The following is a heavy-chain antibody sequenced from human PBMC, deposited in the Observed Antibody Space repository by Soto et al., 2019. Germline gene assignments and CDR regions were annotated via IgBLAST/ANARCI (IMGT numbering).Heavy chain of an antibody. CDR1: GGSFSGYY. CDR2: INHSGST. D-gene: IGHD1-20*01. V-gene: IGHV4-34*01. J-gene: IGHJ4*02. Sequence: PAETLSLTCAVYGGSFSGYYWSWIRQPPGKGLEWIGEINHSGSTNYNPSLKSRVTISVDTSKNQFSLKLSSVTAADTAVYYCARARDNNHSKNRKVFDYWGQGTLVTVSS. CDR3: ARARDNNHSKNRKVFDY.